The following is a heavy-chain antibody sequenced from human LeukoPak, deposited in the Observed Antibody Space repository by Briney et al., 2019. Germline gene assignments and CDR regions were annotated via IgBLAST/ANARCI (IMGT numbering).Heavy chain of an antibody. CDR1: GGSFSGYY. J-gene: IGHJ4*02. D-gene: IGHD4-17*01. Sequence: SETLSLTCAVYGGSFSGYYWSWIRQPPGKGLEWTGEINHSGSTNYNPSLKSRVTISVDTSKNQFSLKLSSVTAADTAVYYCARGSGNHYYGDSLDYWGQGTLVTVSS. V-gene: IGHV4-34*01. CDR3: ARGSGNHYYGDSLDY. CDR2: INHSGST.